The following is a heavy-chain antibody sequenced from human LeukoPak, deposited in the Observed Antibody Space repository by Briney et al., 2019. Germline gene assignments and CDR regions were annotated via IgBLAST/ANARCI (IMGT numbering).Heavy chain of an antibody. D-gene: IGHD3-10*01. Sequence: SETLSLTCAVSGGSITSSHHRWSSARQPPGKGLEWIGEIYYSGSTNYNPSLKSRVTISADTSKNQFSLKLSSVTAADTAVYYCARDGGRDGSGSYNWYFYLWGRGTLVTVAS. J-gene: IGHJ2*01. CDR3: ARDGGRDGSGSYNWYFYL. V-gene: IGHV4-4*02. CDR2: IYYSGST. CDR1: GGSITSSHHR.